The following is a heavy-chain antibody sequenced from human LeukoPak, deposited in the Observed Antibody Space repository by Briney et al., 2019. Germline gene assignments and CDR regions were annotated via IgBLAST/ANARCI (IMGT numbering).Heavy chain of an antibody. V-gene: IGHV1-69*01. CDR3: ARDHGLMARRGAYHYSSGWFDYWYFDL. CDR1: GGTFSSYA. CDR2: IIPIFGTA. Sequence: SVKVSCKASGGTFSSYAISWVRQAPGQGLEWMGGIIPIFGTANYAQKFQGRVTITADESTSTAYMELSSLRSEDTAVYYCARDHGLMARRGAYHYSSGWFDYWYFDLWGRGTLVTVSS. J-gene: IGHJ2*01. D-gene: IGHD6-19*01.